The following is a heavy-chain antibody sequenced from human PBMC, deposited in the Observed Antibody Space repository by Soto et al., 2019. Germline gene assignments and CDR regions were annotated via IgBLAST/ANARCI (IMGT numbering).Heavy chain of an antibody. J-gene: IGHJ4*02. CDR3: ARDDEGESDCDLGD. D-gene: IGHD2-21*01. CDR2: ISRDGSNE. CDR1: GFTFSSYV. Sequence: QVQLVESGGGVVQPGRSLRLSCAASGFTFSSYVIHWVRQTPDKGLEWVAFISRDGSNEYYADSVKGRFTISRDNSKNTLYLEMNRLRAEDTAVYYCARDDEGESDCDLGDWGQGTLVTVSS. V-gene: IGHV3-30*04.